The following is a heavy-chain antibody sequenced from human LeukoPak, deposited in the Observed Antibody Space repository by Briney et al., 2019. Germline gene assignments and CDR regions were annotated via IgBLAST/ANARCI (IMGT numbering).Heavy chain of an antibody. D-gene: IGHD3-10*01. J-gene: IGHJ4*02. CDR2: IYYSGNT. V-gene: IGHV4-39*01. CDR3: ARHMELLSFRPEYYFDY. CDR1: GVSISSSNSY. Sequence: SETLSLTCTVSGVSISSSNSYWGWIRQPPGKGLEWIGSIYYSGNTYYNASLKSQVSISIDTSKNQFSLKLSSVTAADTAVYYCARHMELLSFRPEYYFDYWGQGTLVTVSS.